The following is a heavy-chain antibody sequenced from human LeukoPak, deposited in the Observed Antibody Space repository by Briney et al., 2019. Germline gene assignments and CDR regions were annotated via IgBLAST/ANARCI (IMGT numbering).Heavy chain of an antibody. J-gene: IGHJ4*02. V-gene: IGHV1-69*13. CDR2: IIPIFGTA. CDR3: ARDQGYYDSSGYYRFDY. CDR1: GGTFSSYA. D-gene: IGHD3-22*01. Sequence: ASVKVSCKASGGTFSSYAISWVRQAPGQGLEWMGGIIPIFGTANYAQKFQGRVTITADESTSTAYMELSSLRSEDTAVYYCARDQGYYDSSGYYRFDYWGQGTLVTVFS.